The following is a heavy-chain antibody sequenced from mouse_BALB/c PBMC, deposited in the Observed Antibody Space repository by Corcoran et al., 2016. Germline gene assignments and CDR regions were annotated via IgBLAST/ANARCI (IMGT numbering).Heavy chain of an antibody. D-gene: IGHD2-1*01. CDR2: IDPANGST. J-gene: IGHJ2*01. V-gene: IGHV14-3*02. Sequence: EVQLQQSGAELVKPGASVKLSCTASGFNIKDTYMHWVKQRPEQGLEWIGRIDPANGSTKSDPKFQGMATMTADTSSNTVYLQLSSLTSEATAVYYCGRSREGNYLFYCGHGTTLPFSS. CDR3: GRSREGNYLFY. CDR1: GFNIKDTY.